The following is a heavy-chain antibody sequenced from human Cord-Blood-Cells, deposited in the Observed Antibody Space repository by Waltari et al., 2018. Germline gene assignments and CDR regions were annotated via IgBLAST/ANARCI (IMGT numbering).Heavy chain of an antibody. D-gene: IGHD2-21*01. J-gene: IGHJ4*02. Sequence: EVQLVESGGGMVRPGGSLRLSCAASGFTFSSYRLNWVRQAPGKGLEWVSSISSSSSYIYYADSVKGRFTISRDNAKNSLYLQMNSLRAEDTAVYYCARGGTGCGYFDYWGQGTLVTVSS. CDR2: ISSSSSYI. V-gene: IGHV3-21*01. CDR3: ARGGTGCGYFDY. CDR1: GFTFSSYR.